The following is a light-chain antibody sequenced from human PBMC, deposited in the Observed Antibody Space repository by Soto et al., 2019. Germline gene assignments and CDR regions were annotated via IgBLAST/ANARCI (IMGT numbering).Light chain of an antibody. J-gene: IGKJ4*01. Sequence: VVTQSPATLSVFPGETATLSCRASQSVSSDLAWYQQKPGQAPRLLIYDASNRATGIPARFSGSGSGTDFTLTISSLEPEDFAVYYCQQRSNWPLTFGGGTKVDIK. CDR2: DAS. CDR1: QSVSSD. V-gene: IGKV3-11*01. CDR3: QQRSNWPLT.